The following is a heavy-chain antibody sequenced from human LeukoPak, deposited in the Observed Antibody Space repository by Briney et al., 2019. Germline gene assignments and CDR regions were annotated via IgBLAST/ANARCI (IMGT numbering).Heavy chain of an antibody. CDR2: IKQDGSET. V-gene: IGHV3-7*01. CDR1: GFTFTNNF. J-gene: IGHJ4*01. CDR3: VREGFYFFDF. Sequence: PGGSLRLSCAASGFTFTNNFMSWVRQVPGKGLEWVANIKQDGSETIYADSVRGRFTIFRDNAKDSVYLQMNSLRAEDSATYYCVREGFYFFDFWDQGTLVTVSS.